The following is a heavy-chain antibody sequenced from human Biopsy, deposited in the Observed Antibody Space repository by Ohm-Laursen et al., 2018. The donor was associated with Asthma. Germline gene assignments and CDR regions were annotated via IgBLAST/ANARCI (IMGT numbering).Heavy chain of an antibody. CDR3: ARVLESSSRGPFYFFALDV. D-gene: IGHD6-13*01. Sequence: SLRLSCSASGFYFRDYFMTWMRRAPGKGLEWVASISASGSTKYPSESVQGRSTISRDNAQNLLILEMDSLRADDTGIYYCARVLESSSRGPFYFFALDVWGQGTPVAVSS. V-gene: IGHV3-11*01. J-gene: IGHJ6*02. CDR1: GFYFRDYF. CDR2: ISASGSTK.